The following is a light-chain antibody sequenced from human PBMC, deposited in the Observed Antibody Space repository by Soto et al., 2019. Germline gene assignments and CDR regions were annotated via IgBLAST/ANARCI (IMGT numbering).Light chain of an antibody. CDR3: SSYVSSGTYV. V-gene: IGLV2-14*03. J-gene: IGLJ1*01. Sequence: QSALTQPASVSGSPGQSIAISCTGTSSDIGAYNYVSWYQQHPDKAPKLMIFDVNNRPSGVSDRFSGSESGNTASLTISGLQAEDEADYYCSSYVSSGTYVFGTGTKLTVL. CDR2: DVN. CDR1: SSDIGAYNY.